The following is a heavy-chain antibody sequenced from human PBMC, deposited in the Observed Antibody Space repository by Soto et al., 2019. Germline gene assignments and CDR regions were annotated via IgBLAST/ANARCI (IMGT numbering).Heavy chain of an antibody. D-gene: IGHD3-16*01. CDR1: GFTFKDYS. CDR3: ARHTWGHFD. V-gene: IGHV3-7*04. Sequence: EVQLVESGGDLVQPGGSLRLSCAASGFTFKDYSMTWMRQAPGRGPEWVAKIKRDGLEKYYAESVRGRFVISRDDAKNSLYLQLNRLRVEDTAVYYCARHTWGHFDWGQGTLVTVSS. CDR2: IKRDGLEK. J-gene: IGHJ4*02.